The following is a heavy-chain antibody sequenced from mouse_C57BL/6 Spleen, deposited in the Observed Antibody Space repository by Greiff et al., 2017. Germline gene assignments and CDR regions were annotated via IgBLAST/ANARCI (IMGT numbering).Heavy chain of an antibody. Sequence: EVHLVESGEGLVKPGGSLKLSCAASGFTFSSYAMSWVRQTPEKRLEWVAYISSGGDYIYYADTVKGRFTISRDNARTTLYLQMSSLKSEDTAMYYCTRGSITTVVATDAMDYWGQGTSVTVSS. D-gene: IGHD1-1*01. CDR3: TRGSITTVVATDAMDY. V-gene: IGHV5-9-1*02. CDR1: GFTFSSYA. J-gene: IGHJ4*01. CDR2: ISSGGDYI.